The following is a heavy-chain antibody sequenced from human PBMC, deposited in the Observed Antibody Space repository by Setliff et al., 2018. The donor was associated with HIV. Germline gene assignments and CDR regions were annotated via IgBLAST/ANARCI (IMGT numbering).Heavy chain of an antibody. Sequence: ASVKVSCKPSGYTFTNYDINWVRQAAGQGLEWMGCINLNTGNTNYAQKFQGRVIVTRDTSINTAYVELRSLRLDDTAVYFCARGRTYDSSGYIGNWFDPWGQGTLVTVSS. CDR3: ARGRTYDSSGYIGNWFDP. J-gene: IGHJ5*02. CDR2: INLNTGNT. V-gene: IGHV1-2*02. D-gene: IGHD3-22*01. CDR1: GYTFTNYD.